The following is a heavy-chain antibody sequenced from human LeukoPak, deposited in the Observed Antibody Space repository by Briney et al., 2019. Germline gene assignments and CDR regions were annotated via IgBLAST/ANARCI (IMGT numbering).Heavy chain of an antibody. V-gene: IGHV4-59*01. Sequence: SETLSLTCTDSGGSISSYYWSWIRQSPGKGLEWIGSIYYSGSTNYNPSLKSRVTISVDTSKNQFSLKLSSVTAADTAVYYCARLNYDSSGSYYFDYWGQGTLVTVSS. J-gene: IGHJ4*02. CDR3: ARLNYDSSGSYYFDY. CDR2: IYYSGST. CDR1: GGSISSYY. D-gene: IGHD3-22*01.